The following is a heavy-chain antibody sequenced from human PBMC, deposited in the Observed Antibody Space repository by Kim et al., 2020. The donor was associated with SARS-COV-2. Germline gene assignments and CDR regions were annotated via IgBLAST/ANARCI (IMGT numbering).Heavy chain of an antibody. Sequence: ASVKVSCKASGYTFTGYYIHWVRQAPGQGLEWMGWINPNSGGTNYAQKFQGRVTMTRDSSINTAYMALSRLRSDDTAVFYCARGWRETVVVPGPTDIDFDHWGQGTLVTVSS. CDR2: INPNSGGT. CDR3: ARGWRETVVVPGPTDIDFDH. D-gene: IGHD2-2*01. J-gene: IGHJ4*02. CDR1: GYTFTGYY. V-gene: IGHV1-2*02.